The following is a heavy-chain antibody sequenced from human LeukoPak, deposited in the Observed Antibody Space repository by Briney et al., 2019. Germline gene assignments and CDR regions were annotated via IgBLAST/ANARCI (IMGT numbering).Heavy chain of an antibody. Sequence: GGSLRLSCAASGFPFSGYGMHWVRQAPGKGLEWVAVIWYDGSNKYYADSVKGRFTISRDNSKNTLYLQMNSLRAEDTAVYYCARGYSSSSHLDYWGQGTLVTVSS. CDR1: GFPFSGYG. CDR3: ARGYSSSSHLDY. CDR2: IWYDGSNK. V-gene: IGHV3-33*01. D-gene: IGHD6-6*01. J-gene: IGHJ4*02.